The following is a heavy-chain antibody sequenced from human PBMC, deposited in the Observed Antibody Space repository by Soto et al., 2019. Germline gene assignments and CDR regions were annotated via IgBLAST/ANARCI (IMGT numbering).Heavy chain of an antibody. D-gene: IGHD3-3*01. Sequence: SETLSLTCTVSGGSINNHYWSWIRQPPGRGLEWIGYIYYTGSTNYSPSLRSRLTITKDTSKNQVVLTMTNMDPVDTATYYCVHTRGKATTRPKGLWRAYDSIPRKPQFDYWGQGTLVTVSS. J-gene: IGHJ4*02. V-gene: IGHV4-59*11. CDR2: IYYTGST. CDR3: VHTRGKATTRPKGLWRAYDSIPRKPQFDY. CDR1: GGSINNHY.